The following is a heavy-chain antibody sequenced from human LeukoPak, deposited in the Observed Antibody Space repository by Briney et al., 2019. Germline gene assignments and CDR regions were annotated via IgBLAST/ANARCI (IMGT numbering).Heavy chain of an antibody. CDR1: GFTFSSYG. CDR3: AKAVLLWFGESDY. D-gene: IGHD3-10*01. J-gene: IGHJ4*02. V-gene: IGHV3-33*06. Sequence: GGSLRLSCAASGFTFSSYGMHWVRQAPGKGLEWVAVIWHDGSNKYYADSVKGRFTISRDNSKNTLYLQMNSLRAEDTAVYYCAKAVLLWFGESDYWGQGTLVTVSS. CDR2: IWHDGSNK.